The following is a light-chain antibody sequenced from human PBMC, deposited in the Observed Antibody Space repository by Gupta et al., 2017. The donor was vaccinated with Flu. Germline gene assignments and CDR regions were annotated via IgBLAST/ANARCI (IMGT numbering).Light chain of an antibody. CDR1: QSVLYSSNNKNY. J-gene: IGKJ1*01. V-gene: IGKV4-1*01. CDR2: WAS. CDR3: QQYDSTPQT. Sequence: SLGERATINCKSSQSVLYSSNNKNYLAWYQQKPGQPPKLLIYWASTRESGVPDRFSGSGSGTDFTLTISRLQAEDVAVYYCQQYDSTPQTFGQGTKVEIK.